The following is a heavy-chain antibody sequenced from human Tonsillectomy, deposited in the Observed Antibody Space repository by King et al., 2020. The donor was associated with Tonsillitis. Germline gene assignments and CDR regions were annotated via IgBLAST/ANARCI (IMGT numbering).Heavy chain of an antibody. V-gene: IGHV3-30*18. CDR2: ISYDGSNK. CDR3: AKDHVEWLPTAPSWFDP. D-gene: IGHD3-3*01. Sequence: VQLVEAGGGLVQPGRSLRLSCAASGFTFSHYVMHWVRQAPGKGLEWVAVISYDGSNKYYADSVKGRFTISRDNSKNTLYLQMNSLRAEDTAVYYCAKDHVEWLPTAPSWFDPWGQGTLVTVSS. CDR1: GFTFSHYV. J-gene: IGHJ5*02.